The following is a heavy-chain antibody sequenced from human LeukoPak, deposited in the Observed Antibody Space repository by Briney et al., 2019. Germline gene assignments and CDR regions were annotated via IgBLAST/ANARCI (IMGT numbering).Heavy chain of an antibody. CDR3: ARGEASAVLGY. V-gene: IGHV3-48*02. CDR2: ISSSTGAI. D-gene: IGHD2-21*02. Sequence: GGSLRLSCAASGFTFTAYSMNWVRQAPGKGLEWVSCISSSTGAINYADSVKGRFTVSRDKAKKSVYLQMNSLRDEDTAIYYCARGEASAVLGYWGQGTRVTVSS. J-gene: IGHJ4*02. CDR1: GFTFTAYS.